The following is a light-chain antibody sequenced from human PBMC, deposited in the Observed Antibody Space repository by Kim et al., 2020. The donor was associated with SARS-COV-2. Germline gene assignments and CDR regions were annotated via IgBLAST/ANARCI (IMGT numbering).Light chain of an antibody. V-gene: IGKV1-12*01. CDR3: QQTNDFPLT. CDR1: QVISPW. Sequence: ASVGDRVTLTCRASQVISPWLAWYQQKPGKAPKLLIFAASTLHSGVPSRFSGTGSGTDFTLTISALQPEDFATYFCQQTNDFPLTFGGGTKVDIK. CDR2: AAS. J-gene: IGKJ4*01.